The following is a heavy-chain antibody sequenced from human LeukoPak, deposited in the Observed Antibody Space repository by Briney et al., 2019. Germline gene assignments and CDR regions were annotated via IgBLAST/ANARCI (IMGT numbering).Heavy chain of an antibody. V-gene: IGHV4-34*01. CDR2: INLRGST. Sequence: PSETLSLTCAVYGGSFNDYYWNWIRQPPGKGLEWIGEINLRGSTTYNPSLKSRVTISVDTSKNQFSLKLSSVTAADTAVYYCARDGDYGGLYFDYWGQGTLVTVSS. D-gene: IGHD4-23*01. CDR1: GGSFNDYY. CDR3: ARDGDYGGLYFDY. J-gene: IGHJ4*02.